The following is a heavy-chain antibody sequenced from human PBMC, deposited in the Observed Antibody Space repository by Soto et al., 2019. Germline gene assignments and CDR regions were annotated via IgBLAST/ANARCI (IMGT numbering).Heavy chain of an antibody. V-gene: IGHV4-30-2*01. CDR1: GGSISSGGYS. CDR3: ARGTGTPYYYGMDV. Sequence: SETLSLTCAVSGGSISSGGYSWSWIRQPPGKGLGWIGYIYHSGSTYYNPSLKSRVTISVDRSKNQFSLKLSSVTAADTAVYYCARGTGTPYYYGMDVWGQGTTVTVSS. J-gene: IGHJ6*02. CDR2: IYHSGST. D-gene: IGHD1-1*01.